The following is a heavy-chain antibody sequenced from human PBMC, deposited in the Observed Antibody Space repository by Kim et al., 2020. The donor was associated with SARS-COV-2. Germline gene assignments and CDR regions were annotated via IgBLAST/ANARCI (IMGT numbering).Heavy chain of an antibody. CDR1: GFTFSSYG. Sequence: GGSLRLSCAASGFTFSSYGMHWVRQAPGKGLEWVAVISYDGSNKYYADSVKGRFTISRDNSKNTLYLQMNSLRAEDTAVYYCAREEWDSSGWRDYYYGMDVWGQGTTVTVSS. V-gene: IGHV3-33*05. CDR2: ISYDGSNK. CDR3: AREEWDSSGWRDYYYGMDV. J-gene: IGHJ6*02. D-gene: IGHD6-19*01.